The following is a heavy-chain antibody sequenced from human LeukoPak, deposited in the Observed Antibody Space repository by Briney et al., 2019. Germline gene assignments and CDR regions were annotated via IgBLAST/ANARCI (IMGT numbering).Heavy chain of an antibody. Sequence: SETLSLTCAVSGGSISSNNWWGWVRQPPGKGLEWIGEIYHSGSPNYNPSLKSRVTISEDKSRNHFSLNLSSVTAADTAVYYCARVNINNWHSCDYWGQGTLVTVSS. D-gene: IGHD1-1*01. V-gene: IGHV4-4*02. CDR2: IYHSGSP. J-gene: IGHJ4*02. CDR1: GGSISSNNW. CDR3: ARVNINNWHSCDY.